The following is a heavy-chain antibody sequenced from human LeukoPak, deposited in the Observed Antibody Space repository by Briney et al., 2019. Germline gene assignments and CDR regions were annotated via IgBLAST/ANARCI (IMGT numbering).Heavy chain of an antibody. J-gene: IGHJ4*02. CDR2: IYPGDSDT. V-gene: IGHV5-51*01. Sequence: GESLKISCKGSGYSFTSYWIGWVRQMPGKGLEWMGIIYPGDSDTRYSPSFQGQVTISADKSISTAYLQWSSLEASDTAMYYCARLKYSGSYLDYFDYWGQGTLVTVSS. CDR1: GYSFTSYW. CDR3: ARLKYSGSYLDYFDY. D-gene: IGHD1-26*01.